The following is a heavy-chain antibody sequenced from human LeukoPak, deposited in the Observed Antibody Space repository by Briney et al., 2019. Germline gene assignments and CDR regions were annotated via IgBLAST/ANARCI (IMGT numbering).Heavy chain of an antibody. CDR2: ISISSSYI. V-gene: IGHV3-21*01. CDR3: ARDSPRYCSGGSCYGVDY. J-gene: IGHJ4*02. CDR1: GFTFSSYS. D-gene: IGHD2-15*01. Sequence: GGSLRLSCAASGFTFSSYSMNWVRQAPGKGLEWVSSISISSSYIYYADSVKGRFTISRDNAKNSLYLQMNSLRAEDTAVYYCARDSPRYCSGGSCYGVDYWGQGTLVTVSP.